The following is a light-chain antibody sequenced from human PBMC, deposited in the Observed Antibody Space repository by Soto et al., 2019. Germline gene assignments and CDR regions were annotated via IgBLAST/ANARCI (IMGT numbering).Light chain of an antibody. V-gene: IGKV4-1*01. CDR1: QSVLYSSNTKNY. J-gene: IGKJ2*01. CDR2: SAS. CDR3: QPYYSTPYT. Sequence: IVMTQSPDSLAVSLGERATINCKSSQSVLYSSNTKNYLAWYQQKPGQPPKLLIYSASTRESGVPDRFSGSGSGSDFTLTISSLQAEAVAVYYCQPYYSTPYTFGQGTKVEIK.